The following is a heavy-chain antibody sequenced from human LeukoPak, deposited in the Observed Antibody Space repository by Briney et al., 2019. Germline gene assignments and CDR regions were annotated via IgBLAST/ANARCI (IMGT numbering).Heavy chain of an antibody. Sequence: SGGSLRLSYAASGLTVSSNYMSWFRQAPGKGLVWVSTINSDGTTTTYTGSVKGRFTVSRDNAKNTLYLQMNSLRAEDTAVYYCARDPNKWELPVDSWGQGTLVTVSS. D-gene: IGHD1-26*01. J-gene: IGHJ4*02. CDR1: GLTVSSNY. CDR2: INSDGTTT. CDR3: ARDPNKWELPVDS. V-gene: IGHV3-74*01.